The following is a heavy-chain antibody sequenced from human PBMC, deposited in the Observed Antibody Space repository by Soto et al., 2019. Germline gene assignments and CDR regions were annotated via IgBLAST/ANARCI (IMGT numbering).Heavy chain of an antibody. V-gene: IGHV4-31*03. CDR3: ARGGRLEYSSSSTPPVEFDP. Sequence: SVPISLTCTFSGFYLRSGVYYLRRNQQHPWKGLEWIGYIYYSGSTYYNPSLKSRVTISVDTSKNQFSLKLSSVTAADTAVYYCARGGRLEYSSSSTPPVEFDPWGQGTLVTVS. CDR2: IYYSGST. J-gene: IGHJ5*02. CDR1: GFYLRSGVYY. D-gene: IGHD6-6*01.